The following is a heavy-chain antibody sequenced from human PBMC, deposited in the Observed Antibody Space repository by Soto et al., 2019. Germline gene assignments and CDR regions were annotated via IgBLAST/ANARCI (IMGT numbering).Heavy chain of an antibody. CDR3: ARARPKQQLVQWGARGAVYYFDY. CDR2: IYHSGST. CDR1: GGSISSGGYS. V-gene: IGHV4-30-2*01. D-gene: IGHD6-13*01. J-gene: IGHJ4*02. Sequence: QLQLQESGSGLVKPSQTLSLTCAVSGGSISSGGYSWSWIRQPPGKGLEWIGYIYHSGSTYYNPSLRSRVTISVERSKNQVSQKLSSVAAADPAVYYCARARPKQQLVQWGARGAVYYFDYWGQGTLVTVSS.